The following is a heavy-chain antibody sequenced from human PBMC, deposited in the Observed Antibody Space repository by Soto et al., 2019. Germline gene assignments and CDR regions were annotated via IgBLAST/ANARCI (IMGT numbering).Heavy chain of an antibody. CDR2: ISSSDNII. D-gene: IGHD3-22*01. J-gene: IGHJ4*02. Sequence: PGGSLRLSCAASGFTFSDYYMSWIRQAPGKGLEWVSYISSSDNIIYYADSVKGRFTISRDNAKNSLYLQMNSLRAEDTAVYYCARDRGYYDSSGYFDYWGQGTLVNVSS. CDR1: GFTFSDYY. CDR3: ARDRGYYDSSGYFDY. V-gene: IGHV3-11*01.